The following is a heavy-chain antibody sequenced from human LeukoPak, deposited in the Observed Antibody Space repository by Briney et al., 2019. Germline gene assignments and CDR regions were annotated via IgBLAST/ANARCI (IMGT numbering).Heavy chain of an antibody. D-gene: IGHD3-10*01. Sequence: SETLSLTCSVSGGSIISNSWSWIRQPAGKRLNWMGRVFPSGTTHYNPSLKSRITMSVDTSKNQFSLNLNSVTAADTAVYYCARGGVLLWFGDLIMNDYYYYYMDVWGKGTTVTISS. CDR3: ARGGVLLWFGDLIMNDYYYYYMDV. J-gene: IGHJ6*03. V-gene: IGHV4-4*07. CDR1: GGSIISNS. CDR2: VFPSGTT.